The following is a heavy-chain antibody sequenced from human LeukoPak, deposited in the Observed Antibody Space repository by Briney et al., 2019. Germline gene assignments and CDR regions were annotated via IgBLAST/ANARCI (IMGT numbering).Heavy chain of an antibody. CDR2: ISAYNGNT. J-gene: IGHJ4*02. CDR1: GYAFTLYH. CDR3: ARDPPPGIAAAGSFDY. D-gene: IGHD6-13*01. V-gene: IGHV1-18*01. Sequence: GASVKVSCKASGYAFTLYHINWVRQAPGQGLEWMGWISAYNGNTNYAQKLQGRVTMTTDTSTGTAYIELRSLRSDDTAVYYCARDPPPGIAAAGSFDYWGQGTLVTVSS.